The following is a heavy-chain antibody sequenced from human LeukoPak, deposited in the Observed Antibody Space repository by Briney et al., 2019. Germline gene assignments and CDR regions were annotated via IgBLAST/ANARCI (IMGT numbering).Heavy chain of an antibody. Sequence: ASVKVSCKASGYTFTGYHMHWVRQAPGQGLEWMGRINPNTGGTDYAQKFQGRVTMARDTSISTAFMDLSRLRSDDTAVYYCARDYCSSTSCLFDYWGQGTLVTVSS. V-gene: IGHV1-2*06. CDR3: ARDYCSSTSCLFDY. CDR2: INPNTGGT. J-gene: IGHJ4*02. D-gene: IGHD2-2*01. CDR1: GYTFTGYH.